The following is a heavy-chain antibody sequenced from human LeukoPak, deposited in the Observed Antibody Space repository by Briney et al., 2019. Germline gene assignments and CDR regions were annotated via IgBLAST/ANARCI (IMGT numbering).Heavy chain of an antibody. CDR1: GFTFTGYY. CDR3: ATYSNSTLQYYYGLDV. Sequence: GASVKVSCKTSGFTFTGYYIHWVRQAPGQGLEWMGWIRPNSGGTKNAQKFQGRVTMTRDTSISTAYMELNGLTSDDTAVYYCATYSNSTLQYYYGLDVWGQGTTVTVSS. V-gene: IGHV1-2*02. D-gene: IGHD6-13*01. J-gene: IGHJ6*02. CDR2: IRPNSGGT.